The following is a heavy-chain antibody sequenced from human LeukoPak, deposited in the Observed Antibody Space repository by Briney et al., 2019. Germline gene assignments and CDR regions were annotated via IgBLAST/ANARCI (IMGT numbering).Heavy chain of an antibody. J-gene: IGHJ4*02. CDR2: IKQDGSEK. CDR1: GFTFSDNW. D-gene: IGHD3-10*01. CDR3: ARENGSGSYYPIDY. V-gene: IGHV3-7*01. Sequence: PGGSLRLSCAASGFTFSDNWMSWVRQPPGKGLEWVANIKQDGSEKYYVDSVKGRFTISRDNAKNSLYLQMNSLRAEDTAVYYCARENGSGSYYPIDYWGQGTLVTVSS.